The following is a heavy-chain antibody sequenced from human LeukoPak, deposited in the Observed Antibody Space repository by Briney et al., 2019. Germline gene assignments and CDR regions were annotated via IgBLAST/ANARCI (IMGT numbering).Heavy chain of an antibody. CDR3: AKRSPADYHDAFDI. D-gene: IGHD4-11*01. V-gene: IGHV3-30*18. CDR2: ISYDGSNK. J-gene: IGHJ3*02. CDR1: GFTFSSYG. Sequence: GRSLRLSCAASGFTFSSYGMHWVRQAPGKGLEWVAVISYDGSNKYYADSVKGRFTISRDNSKNTLYLQMNSLRAEDTAVYYCAKRSPADYHDAFDIWGQGTMVTVSS.